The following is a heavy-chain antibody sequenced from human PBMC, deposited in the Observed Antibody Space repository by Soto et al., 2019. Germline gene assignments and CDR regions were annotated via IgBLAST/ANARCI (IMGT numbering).Heavy chain of an antibody. D-gene: IGHD3-10*01. CDR3: ARDGYYGSGSGYYYGMDV. Sequence: GGSLRLSCAASGFTFSSYSMNWVRQAPGKGLEWVSFISSSSSYIYYADSVKGRFTISRDNAKNSLYLQMNSLRAEDTAVYYCARDGYYGSGSGYYYGMDVWGQGTTVTVS. CDR2: ISSSSSYI. J-gene: IGHJ6*02. CDR1: GFTFSSYS. V-gene: IGHV3-21*01.